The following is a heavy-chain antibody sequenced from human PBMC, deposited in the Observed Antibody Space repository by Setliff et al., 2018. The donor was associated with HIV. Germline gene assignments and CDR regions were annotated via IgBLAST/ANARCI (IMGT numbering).Heavy chain of an antibody. CDR2: IYYSGST. V-gene: IGHV4-39*07. CDR3: ARVGAFGVGGWFDP. D-gene: IGHD3-3*01. J-gene: IGHJ5*02. CDR1: GGSMSSTIYY. Sequence: PSETLSLTCTVSGGSMSSTIYYWGWIRQPPGKGLTWIGSIYYSGSTYYNPSLKSRVTISVDTSKNQFSLKLSSVTAADTAMYYCARVGAFGVGGWFDPWGQGSLVTVSS.